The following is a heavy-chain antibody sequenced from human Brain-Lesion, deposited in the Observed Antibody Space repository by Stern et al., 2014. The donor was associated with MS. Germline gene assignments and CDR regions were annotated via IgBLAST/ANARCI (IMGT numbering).Heavy chain of an antibody. D-gene: IGHD1-26*01. CDR2: SYYSGFT. CDR3: ARHDSVPRPSQLYSARDRGPGYFDY. J-gene: IGHJ4*02. Sequence: QVQLGQSGPGLVKPSETLSLTCTVSGGSISSSTYYWAWIRQPPGKGLEWIGNSYYSGFTYYNPSLKCRVTISVDMSKSQFSLKLSSVTAADTAIYYCARHDSVPRPSQLYSARDRGPGYFDYWGQGTLVTVSS. V-gene: IGHV4-39*01. CDR1: GGSISSSTYY.